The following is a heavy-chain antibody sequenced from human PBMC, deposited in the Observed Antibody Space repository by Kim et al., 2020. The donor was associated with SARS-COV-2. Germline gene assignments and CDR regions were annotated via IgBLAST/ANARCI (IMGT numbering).Heavy chain of an antibody. D-gene: IGHD3-10*01. V-gene: IGHV3-7*01. CDR2: INEDGSEK. CDR1: EFTFRDYY. J-gene: IGHJ3*02. Sequence: GGSLRLSCAASEFTFRDYYMTWVRQAPGKGLEWVANINEDGSEKLYVDSAQGRFTISRDNVKNSVYLQMNSLRVEETALHYCARVVRPSGSDNDWDAFD. CDR3: ARVVRPSGSDNDWDAFD.